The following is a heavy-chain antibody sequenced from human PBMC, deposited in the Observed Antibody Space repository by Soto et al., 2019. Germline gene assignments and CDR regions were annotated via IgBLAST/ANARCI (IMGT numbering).Heavy chain of an antibody. D-gene: IGHD3-22*01. V-gene: IGHV3-23*01. Sequence: GGSLRLSCVASGFPFRNYAMTSVRQAPGKGLEWVSALSGSGVSTYYADSVMGRFTISRDNSKNTVYLQMNSLRAEDTAVYYCAKIESRFFYDSTGYYPFDYWGQGTLVTVSS. CDR1: GFPFRNYA. CDR2: LSGSGVST. J-gene: IGHJ4*02. CDR3: AKIESRFFYDSTGYYPFDY.